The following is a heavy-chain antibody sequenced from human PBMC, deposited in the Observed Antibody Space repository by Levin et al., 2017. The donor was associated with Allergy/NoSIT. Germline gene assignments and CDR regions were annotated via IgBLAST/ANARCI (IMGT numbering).Heavy chain of an antibody. J-gene: IGHJ4*02. CDR1: GITFTGYA. D-gene: IGHD6-19*01. Sequence: AGGSLRLSCAASGITFTGYAMTWVRQAPGKGLEWVSLISGNGGSASYADSVKGRFTISRDNSKNTLYLQMNSLRVEDTAIYYCARAVAGNYDYWGQGTLVTVSS. CDR2: ISGNGGSA. CDR3: ARAVAGNYDY. V-gene: IGHV3-23*01.